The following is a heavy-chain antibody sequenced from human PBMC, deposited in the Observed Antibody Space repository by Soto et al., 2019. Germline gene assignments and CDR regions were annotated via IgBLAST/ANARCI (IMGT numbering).Heavy chain of an antibody. CDR1: GFSLSTSGVG. J-gene: IGHJ5*02. D-gene: IGHD3-10*01. CDR3: VHRATIVRGVDWFDP. CDR2: IYWDDDK. Sequence: QITLKESGPTLVKPTQTLTLTCTFSGFSLSTSGVGVGWIRQPPGKALEWLSLIYWDDDKRYSASLKSRLTITKDTSKNQVVLTMTNMDPVDTATYFCVHRATIVRGVDWFDPWGQGALVTVSS. V-gene: IGHV2-5*02.